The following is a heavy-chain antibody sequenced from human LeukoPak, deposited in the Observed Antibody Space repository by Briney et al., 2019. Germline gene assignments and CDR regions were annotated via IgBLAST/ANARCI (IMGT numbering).Heavy chain of an antibody. CDR2: ISSDGGTK. D-gene: IGHD3/OR15-3a*01. CDR3: AKDGGTGLGTFDY. CDR1: RFTFINFA. J-gene: IGHJ4*02. Sequence: GRCLRLSCVASRFTFINFAMQWVRQAPGRGLEWLAVISSDGGTKFYADSVKGRFTISRDNSKNSVYLQMSSLRVEDTAVYYCAKDGGTGLGTFDYWGQGTLVTVSS. V-gene: IGHV3-30*18.